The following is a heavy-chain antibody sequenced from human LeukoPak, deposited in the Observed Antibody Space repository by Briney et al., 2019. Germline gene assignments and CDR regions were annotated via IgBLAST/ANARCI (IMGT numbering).Heavy chain of an antibody. CDR3: AREPTVEGY. J-gene: IGHJ4*02. CDR1: GYTFTGDY. CDR2: IYPNSGGT. V-gene: IGHV1-2*06. Sequence: ASVKVSCKASGYTFTGDYMRGGRQAPQQGLGWMGRIYPNSGGTNYAQKFQGRVTMTRDTSISTAYMELSRLRSDDTAVYYCAREPTVEGYWGQGTLVTVSS.